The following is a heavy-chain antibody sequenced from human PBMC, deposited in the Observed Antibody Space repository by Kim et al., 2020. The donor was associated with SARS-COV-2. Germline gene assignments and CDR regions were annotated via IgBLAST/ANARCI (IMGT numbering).Heavy chain of an antibody. V-gene: IGHV3-23*01. CDR2: ISGSGDST. CDR1: GFTFSSYA. D-gene: IGHD2-2*01. Sequence: GGSLRLSCAASGFTFSSYAMSWVRQAPVKGLEWVSTISGSGDSTYYADSVKGRFTICRDNSKNTVYLQMNSLKAEDTAVYYCAKGDCSSTSCYTTDSWGRGTLVTVSS. J-gene: IGHJ4*02. CDR3: AKGDCSSTSCYTTDS.